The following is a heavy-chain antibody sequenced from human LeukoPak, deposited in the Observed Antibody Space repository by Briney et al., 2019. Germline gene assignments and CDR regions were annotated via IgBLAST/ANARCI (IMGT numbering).Heavy chain of an antibody. CDR2: ISSSSSYI. D-gene: IGHD2-2*01. Sequence: GGSLRLSCAASGFTFSSYSMNWVRQAPGKGLGWVSSISSSSSYIYYADSVKGRFTISRDNAKNSLYLQMNSLRAEDTAVYYCARLATVPYCSSTSCRSYYFDYWGQGTLVTVSS. CDR3: ARLATVPYCSSTSCRSYYFDY. CDR1: GFTFSSYS. V-gene: IGHV3-21*01. J-gene: IGHJ4*02.